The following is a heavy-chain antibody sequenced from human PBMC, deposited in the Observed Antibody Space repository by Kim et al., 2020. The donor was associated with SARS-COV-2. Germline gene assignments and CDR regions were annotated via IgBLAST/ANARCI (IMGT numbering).Heavy chain of an antibody. Sequence: GGSLRLSCAASGLTFRIYGMHWVRQAPGKGLEWVADISYDGTIQYYGDSVEGRFTISRDNSKNTLYLQMNSLRVEDTAVYYCAKGPIAVVPGGKMWLDPWGQGTLVTVSS. CDR2: ISYDGTIQ. CDR3: AKGPIAVVPGGKMWLDP. D-gene: IGHD2-2*01. CDR1: GLTFRIYG. J-gene: IGHJ5*02. V-gene: IGHV3-30*18.